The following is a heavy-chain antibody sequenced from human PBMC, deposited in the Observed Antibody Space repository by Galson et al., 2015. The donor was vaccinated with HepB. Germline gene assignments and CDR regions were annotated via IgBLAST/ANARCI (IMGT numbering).Heavy chain of an antibody. D-gene: IGHD6-6*01. Sequence: SLRLSCAASGFIFNTYNMHWVRQAPGKGLEWVAILWHDGSNKYYADSVKGRFTISRDNSRNTLHLQMNSLRAEDTAVYYCVRDSYNTSSGWFDPWGQGTLVTVSS. CDR1: GFIFNTYN. V-gene: IGHV3-33*01. CDR3: VRDSYNTSSGWFDP. J-gene: IGHJ5*02. CDR2: LWHDGSNK.